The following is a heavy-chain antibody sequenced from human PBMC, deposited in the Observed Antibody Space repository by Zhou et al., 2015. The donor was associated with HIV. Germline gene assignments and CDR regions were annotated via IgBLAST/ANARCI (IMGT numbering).Heavy chain of an antibody. CDR1: KFIFKNYW. CDR2: INQFGGDT. Sequence: DVQLVESGGGLVHPGGSLRLSCAASKFIFKNYWMHWVRQAPGKGLVWVAHINQFGGDTAYADSVKGRFTISRDNAKSTLYLQMDSLRAEDTAVYYCARDPTPAFRGWYFDLWGRGTLITVSS. V-gene: IGHV3-74*02. D-gene: IGHD3-3*02. CDR3: ARDPTPAFRGWYFDL. J-gene: IGHJ2*01.